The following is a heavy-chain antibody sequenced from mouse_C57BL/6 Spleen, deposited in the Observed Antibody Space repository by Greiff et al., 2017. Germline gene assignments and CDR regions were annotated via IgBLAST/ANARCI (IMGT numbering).Heavy chain of an antibody. CDR2: IYPGDGDT. V-gene: IGHV1-82*01. Sequence: QVQLKQSGPELVKPGASVKISCKASGYAFSSPWMNWVKQRPGKGREWIGRIYPGDGDTNYNGKFKGKATLTADKPSSTAYMQLSSLTSEDSAVYFCERHQATAKDYWGQGTSVTVSS. J-gene: IGHJ4*01. CDR1: GYAFSSPW. CDR3: ERHQATAKDY. D-gene: IGHD3-2*02.